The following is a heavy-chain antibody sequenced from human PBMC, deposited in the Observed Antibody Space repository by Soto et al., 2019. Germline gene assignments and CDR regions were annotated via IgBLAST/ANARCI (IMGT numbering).Heavy chain of an antibody. CDR3: ARDFQPYCSSSSCSENWFDP. V-gene: IGHV3-23*01. D-gene: IGHD2-2*01. Sequence: GGSLRLSCAASGFTFNSYAMNWVRQAPGKGLEWVSVISGSGGSTYYADSVKGRFTISRDSSKNTLYLQMNSLRAEDTAVYYCARDFQPYCSSSSCSENWFDPWGQGTLVTVSS. CDR1: GFTFNSYA. J-gene: IGHJ5*02. CDR2: ISGSGGST.